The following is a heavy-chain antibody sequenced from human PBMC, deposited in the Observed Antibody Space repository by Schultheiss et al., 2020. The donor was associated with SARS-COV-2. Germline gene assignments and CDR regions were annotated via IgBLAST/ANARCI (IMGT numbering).Heavy chain of an antibody. CDR2: ISSSSTYI. J-gene: IGHJ4*02. CDR1: GFTFSSHS. V-gene: IGHV3-21*01. CDR3: ARDLAGSDRITIPDY. D-gene: IGHD3-3*01. Sequence: GGSLRLSCAASGFTFSSHSMNWVRQAPGKGLEWVSSISSSSTYIYYADSVKGRFTISRDNAKNSLYLQMNSLRAEDTAVYYCARDLAGSDRITIPDYWGQGTLVTVSS.